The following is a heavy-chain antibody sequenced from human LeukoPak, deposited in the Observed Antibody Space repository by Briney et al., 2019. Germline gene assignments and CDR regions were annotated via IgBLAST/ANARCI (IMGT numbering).Heavy chain of an antibody. D-gene: IGHD6-19*01. CDR1: RFTFSSYA. CDR2: LSNSGGRT. CDR3: AKGDSSGWRHYFDY. Sequence: PGGSLRLSCAGSRFTFSSYAMSWVRQAPGKGLEWVSALSNSGGRTYYADSVKGRFTISRDNSKNTVYLQMNSLRSEDTAVYYCAKGDSSGWRHYFDYWGQGTLVTVSS. J-gene: IGHJ4*02. V-gene: IGHV3-23*01.